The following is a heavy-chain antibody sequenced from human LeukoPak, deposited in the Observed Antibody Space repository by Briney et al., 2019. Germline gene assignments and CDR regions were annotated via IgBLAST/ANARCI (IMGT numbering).Heavy chain of an antibody. CDR3: AREDFWSGFFDY. V-gene: IGHV4-38-2*02. CDR1: GYSISSGYY. CDR2: FYHSGST. Sequence: SETLSLTCTVSGYSISSGYYWGWIRQSPGKGLEWIGSFYHSGSTYYNPSLKSRVTISVDTSKNQFSLKLSSVTAADTAVYYCAREDFWSGFFDYWGQGTLVTVSS. D-gene: IGHD3-3*01. J-gene: IGHJ4*02.